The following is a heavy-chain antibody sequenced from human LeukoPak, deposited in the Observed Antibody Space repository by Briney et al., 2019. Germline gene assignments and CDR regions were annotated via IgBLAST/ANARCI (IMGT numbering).Heavy chain of an antibody. CDR3: ATAPILRGKGGEHYKFGMDV. J-gene: IGHJ6*02. Sequence: PSETLSLTCAVSVGPISSGNWWSWVRQSPGKGLEWIGEIYHNGTPNYSPSLKSRVTISADTFKNHFSLKLTSVTAADTAVYYCATAPILRGKGGEHYKFGMDVWGQGTTVIVSS. CDR1: VGPISSGNW. V-gene: IGHV4-4*02. D-gene: IGHD2-2*02. CDR2: IYHNGTP.